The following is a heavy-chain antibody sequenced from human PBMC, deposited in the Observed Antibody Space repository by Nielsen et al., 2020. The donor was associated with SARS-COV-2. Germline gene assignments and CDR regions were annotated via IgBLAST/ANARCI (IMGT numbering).Heavy chain of an antibody. CDR3: ARGEQWLAIYYFDY. V-gene: IGHV1-2*06. CDR1: GYTFTGYY. J-gene: IGHJ4*02. Sequence: ASVKVSCKASGYTFTGYYMHWVRQAPGQGLEWMGRINPNSGGTNYAQKFQGRVTMTRNTSISTAYMELSSLRSEDTAVYYCARGEQWLAIYYFDYWGQGTLVTVSS. CDR2: INPNSGGT. D-gene: IGHD6-19*01.